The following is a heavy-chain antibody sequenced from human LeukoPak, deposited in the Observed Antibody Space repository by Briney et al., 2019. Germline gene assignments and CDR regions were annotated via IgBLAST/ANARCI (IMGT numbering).Heavy chain of an antibody. D-gene: IGHD3-22*01. CDR3: AKDLPDYYYDSSAYYYSPFDY. V-gene: IGHV3-23*01. J-gene: IGHJ4*02. Sequence: GGSLRLSCVASGFTFSSYAMSWVRQAPGKGLEWVSSISGSGGSTYYADSVKGRFTISRDNSKNTLYLQMKSLRAEDTAVYHCAKDLPDYYYDSSAYYYSPFDYWGQGTLVTVSS. CDR1: GFTFSSYA. CDR2: ISGSGGST.